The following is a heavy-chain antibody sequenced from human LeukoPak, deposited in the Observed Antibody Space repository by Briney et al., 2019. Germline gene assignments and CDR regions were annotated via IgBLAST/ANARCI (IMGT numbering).Heavy chain of an antibody. Sequence: PGGSLRLSCVASGFRFRNYCMAWIRHAPGRGLEWVANINEDGNEKYYLDSMSGRFIISRDNARNALFLQMNSLRGEDTGVYYCVRDLVVGPAEYFQSWGQGTLVAVSS. CDR1: GFRFRNYC. V-gene: IGHV3-7*01. J-gene: IGHJ1*01. D-gene: IGHD1-26*01. CDR3: VRDLVVGPAEYFQS. CDR2: INEDGNEK.